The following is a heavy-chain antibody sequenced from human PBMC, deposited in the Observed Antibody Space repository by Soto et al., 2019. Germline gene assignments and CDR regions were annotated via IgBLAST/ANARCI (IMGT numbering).Heavy chain of an antibody. Sequence: PGGSLRLSCAASGFTFSNYAMNWVRQAPGKGLEWVSAISNSFSDGNTHYADSVKSRFTISRDNDKNMVFLEMNSLRAEDTAVDYCAKVFYPEAANYFDYWGQGTLVTVSS. V-gene: IGHV3-23*01. CDR2: ISNSFSDGNT. CDR3: AKVFYPEAANYFDY. D-gene: IGHD6-25*01. J-gene: IGHJ4*02. CDR1: GFTFSNYA.